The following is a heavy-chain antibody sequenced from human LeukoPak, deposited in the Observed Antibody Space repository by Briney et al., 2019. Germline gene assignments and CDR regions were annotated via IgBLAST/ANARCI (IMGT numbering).Heavy chain of an antibody. V-gene: IGHV4-34*01. CDR3: ARAGYSTYYGMDV. Sequence: SETLSLTCAVYGGSFSGYYWSWIRQPPGKGLEWIGEINHSGSTNYNPSLKSRVTISVDTSKNQFSLKLGSVTAADTAVYYCARAGYSTYYGMDVWGQGTTVTVSS. CDR1: GGSFSGYY. D-gene: IGHD6-13*01. CDR2: INHSGST. J-gene: IGHJ6*02.